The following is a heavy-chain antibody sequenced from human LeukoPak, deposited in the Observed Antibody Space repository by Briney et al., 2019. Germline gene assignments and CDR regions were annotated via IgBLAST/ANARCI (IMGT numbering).Heavy chain of an antibody. V-gene: IGHV4-59*01. Sequence: SETLSLTCTVSGGSISSYYWSWIRQPPGKGLEWIGYIYYSGSTNYNPSLKSRVTISVDTSKNQFSLKLSSVTAADTAVYYCARPYSYGYLDAFDIWGQGTMVTVSS. CDR2: IYYSGST. J-gene: IGHJ3*02. D-gene: IGHD5-18*01. CDR1: GGSISSYY. CDR3: ARPYSYGYLDAFDI.